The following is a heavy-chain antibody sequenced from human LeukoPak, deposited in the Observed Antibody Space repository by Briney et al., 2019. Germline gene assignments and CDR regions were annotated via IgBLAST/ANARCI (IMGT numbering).Heavy chain of an antibody. CDR3: RRHTISGSYYFDY. V-gene: IGHV1-46*01. Sequence: GASVKVSCKASGYTFTSTYMHWVRQAPGQGLELKGTINPSGGSTSYAQKFQGRVTMTRDTSTSTVYMELSSLRSEDLFFSCCRRHTISGSYYFDYWGQGTLVTVSS. D-gene: IGHD3-9*01. J-gene: IGHJ4*02. CDR2: INPSGGST. CDR1: GYTFTSTY.